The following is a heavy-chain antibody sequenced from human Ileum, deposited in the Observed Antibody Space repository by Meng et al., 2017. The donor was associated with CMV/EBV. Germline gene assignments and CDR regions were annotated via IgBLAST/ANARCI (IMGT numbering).Heavy chain of an antibody. V-gene: IGHV3-30*04. CDR1: GFTFSSYA. CDR2: ISYDGSNK. J-gene: IGHJ4*02. D-gene: IGHD2-2*01. Sequence: GESLKISCAASGFTFSSYAMHWVRQAPGKGLEWVAVISYDGSNKYYADSVKGRFTISRDNSKNTLYLQMNSLRAEDTAVYYCARGSLSYQLLKYYFDYWGQGTLVTVSS. CDR3: ARGSLSYQLLKYYFDY.